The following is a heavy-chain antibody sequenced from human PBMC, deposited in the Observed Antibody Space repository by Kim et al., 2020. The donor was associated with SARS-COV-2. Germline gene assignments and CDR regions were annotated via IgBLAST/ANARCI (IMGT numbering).Heavy chain of an antibody. V-gene: IGHV4-39*01. CDR1: GGSISSSSYY. CDR3: ARLGIYDYDILTGGWFDP. J-gene: IGHJ5*02. Sequence: SETLSLTCTVSGGSISSSSYYWGWIRQPPGKGLEWIGSIYYSGSTYYNPSLKSRVTISVDTSKNQFSLKLSSVTAADTAVYYCARLGIYDYDILTGGWFDPWGQGTLVTVSS. CDR2: IYYSGST. D-gene: IGHD3-9*01.